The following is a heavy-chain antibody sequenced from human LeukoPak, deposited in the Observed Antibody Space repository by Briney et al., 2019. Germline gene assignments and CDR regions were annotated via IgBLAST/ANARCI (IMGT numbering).Heavy chain of an antibody. J-gene: IGHJ4*02. Sequence: PGGSLRLSCAASGFTFSSYSMNWVRQAPGKGLEWVSSISSSSSYIYYADSVKGRFTISRDNAKNSLYLQMNSLRAEDTAVYYCARVIIAAAGTVFDYWGQGTLVTVSS. CDR1: GFTFSSYS. D-gene: IGHD6-13*01. CDR2: ISSSSSYI. V-gene: IGHV3-21*01. CDR3: ARVIIAAAGTVFDY.